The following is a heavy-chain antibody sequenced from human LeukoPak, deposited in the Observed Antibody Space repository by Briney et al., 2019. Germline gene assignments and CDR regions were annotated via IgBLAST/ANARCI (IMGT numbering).Heavy chain of an antibody. D-gene: IGHD4-11*01. CDR3: ARDDYSNYGYYYMDV. Sequence: AASVKVSCKASGYTFTSYYMHWVRQAPGQGLEWLGIINPSGGSTSYAQKFQGRVTMTRDTSTSTVYMELSSLRSDDTAVYYCARDDYSNYGYYYMDVWGKGTTVTVSS. CDR2: INPSGGST. V-gene: IGHV1-46*01. J-gene: IGHJ6*03. CDR1: GYTFTSYY.